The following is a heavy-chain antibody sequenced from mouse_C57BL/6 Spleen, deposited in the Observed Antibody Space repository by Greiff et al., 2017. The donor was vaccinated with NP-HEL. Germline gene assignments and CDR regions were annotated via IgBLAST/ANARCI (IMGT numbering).Heavy chain of an antibody. CDR1: GFNIKDDY. CDR3: TYISGYAMEY. D-gene: IGHD3-2*02. CDR2: IDPENGDT. V-gene: IGHV14-4*01. Sequence: EVQLQQSGAELVRPGASVKLSCTASGFNIKDDYMHWVKQRPEQGLEWIGWIDPENGDTEYASKFQGKATITADTSSNTAYLQLSSLTSEDTAVYYCTYISGYAMEYWGQGTSVTVSS. J-gene: IGHJ4*01.